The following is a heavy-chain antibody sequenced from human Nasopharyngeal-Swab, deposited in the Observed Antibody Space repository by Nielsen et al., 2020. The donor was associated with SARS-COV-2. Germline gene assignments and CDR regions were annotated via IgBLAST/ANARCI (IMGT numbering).Heavy chain of an antibody. CDR1: GYTFGNYA. CDR3: ARERELQSHQYYHYMDV. Sequence: ASVKVSCKASGYTFGNYAIQWVRQAPGQRREWMGWINAGSGQTRYSQTFQDRVTITRDTSASTVYMELSSLRPEDTAVYYCARERELQSHQYYHYMDVWGKGTTVAVSS. CDR2: INAGSGQT. V-gene: IGHV1-3*01. J-gene: IGHJ6*03. D-gene: IGHD2-2*01.